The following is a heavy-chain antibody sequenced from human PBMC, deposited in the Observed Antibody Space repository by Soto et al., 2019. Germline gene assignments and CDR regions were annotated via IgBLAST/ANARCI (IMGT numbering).Heavy chain of an antibody. CDR3: AKDSLYSNYIHCLDY. CDR1: GFTFSSYA. CDR2: ISGTGGSR. Sequence: EVQLLESGGGLVQPGGSLRLSCAASGFTFSSYAMSWVRQAPGKGLEWVSSISGTGGSRYYADSVKGRFTISRDKSKNTLYLQMNSLRAEDTAVYYCAKDSLYSNYIHCLDYWGQGTLVTVSS. V-gene: IGHV3-23*01. D-gene: IGHD4-4*01. J-gene: IGHJ4*02.